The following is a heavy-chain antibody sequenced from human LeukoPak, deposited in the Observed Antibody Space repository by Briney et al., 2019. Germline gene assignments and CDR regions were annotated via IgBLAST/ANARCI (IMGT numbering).Heavy chain of an antibody. CDR3: ARGTRGELHSDY. J-gene: IGHJ4*02. V-gene: IGHV1-69*02. Sequence: SVKVSCKASGGTFSSYTISWVRQAPGQGLEWMGRIIPILGIANYAQKFQGRVTITADKSTSTAYMELSSLRSEDTAVYYCARGTRGELHSDYWGQGTLVTGSS. CDR1: GGTFSSYT. D-gene: IGHD1-7*01. CDR2: IIPILGIA.